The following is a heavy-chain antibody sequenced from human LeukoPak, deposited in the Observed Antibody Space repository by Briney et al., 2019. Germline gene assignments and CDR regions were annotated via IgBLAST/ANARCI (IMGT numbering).Heavy chain of an antibody. J-gene: IGHJ4*02. CDR3: ARDLGY. CDR2: IIPKLEIS. Sequence: ASVKVSCKASGGTFSSYAISWVRQAPGHGLERMGRIIPKLEISNYAQKFQGRVTITADKSTSTAYMELSSLRSEDTAVYYCARDLGYWGQGTLVTVSS. CDR1: GGTFSSYA. V-gene: IGHV1-69*04.